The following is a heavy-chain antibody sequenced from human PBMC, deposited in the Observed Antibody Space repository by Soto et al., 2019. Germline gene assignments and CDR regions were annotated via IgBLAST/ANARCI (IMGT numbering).Heavy chain of an antibody. CDR2: IYPGDSDT. CDR3: ARSPPPGIAAAGTPDY. V-gene: IGHV5-51*01. D-gene: IGHD6-13*01. CDR1: GYSFTSYW. J-gene: IGHJ4*02. Sequence: GESLKISCKGSGYSFTSYWIGWVRQMPGKGLEWMGIIYPGDSDTRYSPSFQGQVTISADKSISTAYLQWSSLKASDTAMYYCARSPPPGIAAAGTPDYWGQGTLVTVSS.